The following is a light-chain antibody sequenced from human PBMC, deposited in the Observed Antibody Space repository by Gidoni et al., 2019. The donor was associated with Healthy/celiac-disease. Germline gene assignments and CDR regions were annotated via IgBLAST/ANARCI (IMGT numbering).Light chain of an antibody. V-gene: IGKV3-11*01. J-gene: IGKJ2*01. CDR2: DAS. Sequence: EIVLTQSPATLSLSPGERATISCRASQSVSSYIAWYQQKPGPAPRLLIYDASNRATGIPARFSGSGSGTDFTLTISSLEPEDFAVYYCQQRSNWPYTFGQGTKLEIK. CDR3: QQRSNWPYT. CDR1: QSVSSY.